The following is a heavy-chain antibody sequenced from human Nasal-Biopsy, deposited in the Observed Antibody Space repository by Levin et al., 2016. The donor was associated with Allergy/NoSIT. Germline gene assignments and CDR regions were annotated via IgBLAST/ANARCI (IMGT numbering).Heavy chain of an antibody. J-gene: IGHJ5*01. CDR2: IYYSGTT. CDR3: ARQGATGTSWFDS. Sequence: SETLSLTCTVSGGSISSYYWSWIRRPPGKELEWIGHIYYSGTTYYNPSLKSRVTISVDTSKSQFSLNLYSVTAADTAVYYCARQGATGTSWFDSVGPGNPGHRLL. V-gene: IGHV4-59*04. D-gene: IGHD1-1*01. CDR1: GGSISSYY.